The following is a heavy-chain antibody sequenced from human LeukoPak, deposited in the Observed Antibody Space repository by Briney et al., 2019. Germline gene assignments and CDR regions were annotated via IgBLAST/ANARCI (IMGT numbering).Heavy chain of an antibody. CDR3: TRKHSTWTTRGYFAY. CDR2: IYYSGST. CDR1: GGSMSSGNYY. Sequence: SETLSLTCTVSGGSMSSGNYYWGWIRQPPGKGLEWIGGIYYSGSTYCNPSLKSRVTISVDTSKHQFSLKLRSVTAADTAVYYCTRKHSTWTTRGYFAYWGQGTLVTVSS. J-gene: IGHJ4*02. V-gene: IGHV4-39*01. D-gene: IGHD6-13*01.